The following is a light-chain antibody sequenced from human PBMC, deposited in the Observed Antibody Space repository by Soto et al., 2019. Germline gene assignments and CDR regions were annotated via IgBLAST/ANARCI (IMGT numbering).Light chain of an antibody. V-gene: IGKV3-15*01. Sequence: EIVMTQSPATLSVSPGERATLYCRASQSVSSNLAWYQQKPGQAPRLLIYGASTRATGIPARFSGSGSGTEFTLTISSLQSEDFAVYYCQQYNNWLDTFGQGTKV. CDR3: QQYNNWLDT. J-gene: IGKJ1*01. CDR1: QSVSSN. CDR2: GAS.